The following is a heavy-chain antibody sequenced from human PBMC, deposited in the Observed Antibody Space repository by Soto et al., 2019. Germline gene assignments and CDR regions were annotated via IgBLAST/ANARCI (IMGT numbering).Heavy chain of an antibody. V-gene: IGHV3-21*01. Sequence: EVQLVESGGGLVKPGGSLRLSCAASGFTFSSYSMNWVRQAPGKGLEWVSSISSSSSYIYYADSVKGRFTISRDNAKNSLYLQMNSLRAEDTAVYYCARDRYYDTIAFYIWGQGTMVTVSS. CDR2: ISSSSSYI. CDR3: ARDRYYDTIAFYI. J-gene: IGHJ3*02. CDR1: GFTFSSYS. D-gene: IGHD3-3*01.